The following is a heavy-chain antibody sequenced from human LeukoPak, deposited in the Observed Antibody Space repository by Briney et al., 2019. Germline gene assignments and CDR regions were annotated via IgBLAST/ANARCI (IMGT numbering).Heavy chain of an antibody. CDR1: GGSFTAYY. CDR2: INHSGST. D-gene: IGHD6-13*01. V-gene: IGHV4-34*01. CDR3: ARVYYSSSYDYWYFDL. J-gene: IGHJ2*01. Sequence: SETLSLTCAVYGGSFTAYYWSWIRQPPGKGLEWIGEINHSGSTNYNPSLKSRVTISVDTSKNQFSLKLRSVTAADTAVYYCARVYYSSSYDYWYFDLWGRGTLVTVSS.